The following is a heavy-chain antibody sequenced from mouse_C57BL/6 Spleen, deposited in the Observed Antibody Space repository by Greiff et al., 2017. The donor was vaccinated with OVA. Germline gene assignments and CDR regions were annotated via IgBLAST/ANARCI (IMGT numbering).Heavy chain of an antibody. CDR1: GYTFTDYN. V-gene: IGHV1-22*01. CDR3: ARERGLAMDY. D-gene: IGHD3-3*01. CDR2: INPNNGGT. J-gene: IGHJ4*01. Sequence: EVKLQESGPELVKPGASVKMSCKASGYTFTDYNMHWVKQSHGKSLEWIGYINPNNGGTSYNQKFKGKATLTVNKSSSTAYMELRSLTSEDSAVYYCARERGLAMDYWGQGTSVTVSS.